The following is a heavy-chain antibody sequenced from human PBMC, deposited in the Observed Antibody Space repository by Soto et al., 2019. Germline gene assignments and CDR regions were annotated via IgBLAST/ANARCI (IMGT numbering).Heavy chain of an antibody. CDR3: ARQCIAGATVGDYRDVLAF. D-gene: IGHD2-15*01. V-gene: IGHV4-39*01. J-gene: IGHJ6*02. Sequence: SETLSLTCTVSGGSIRSSSYYWGWIRQPPGRGLEWIGSIYYSGSTYYNPSLKSRVTISVDTSKNQFSLKLSSVTAADTAVYYCARQCIAGATVGDYRDVLAFWGQGTTVTVSS. CDR2: IYYSGST. CDR1: GGSIRSSSYY.